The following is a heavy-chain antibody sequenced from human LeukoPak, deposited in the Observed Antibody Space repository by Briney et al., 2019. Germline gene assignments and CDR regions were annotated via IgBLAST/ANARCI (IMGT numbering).Heavy chain of an antibody. CDR3: AKGTYYYDSSGYAFDY. Sequence: QPGRSLRLSCAASGFTVSSYGMRWVRQAPGKGLEWVAVIWYDGSNKYYADSVKGRFTISRDNSKNTLYLQMNSLRAEDTAVYYCAKGTYYYDSSGYAFDYWGQGTLVTVSS. J-gene: IGHJ4*02. CDR2: IWYDGSNK. D-gene: IGHD3-22*01. CDR1: GFTVSSYG. V-gene: IGHV3-33*06.